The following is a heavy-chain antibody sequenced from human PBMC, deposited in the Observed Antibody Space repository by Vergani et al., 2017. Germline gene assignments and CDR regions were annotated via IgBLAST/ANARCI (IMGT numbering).Heavy chain of an antibody. J-gene: IGHJ4*02. D-gene: IGHD3-22*01. CDR3: ASWAGYYDGSGDDVYFDY. V-gene: IGHV3-33*01. Sequence: QVQLVESGGGVVQPGRSLRLSCAASGFTFSSYGMHWVRQAPGKGLEWVAVIWYDGSNKYYADSVKGRFTISRDNSKNTLYLQMNSLRAEDTAVYYCASWAGYYDGSGDDVYFDYWGQGTLVTVSS. CDR1: GFTFSSYG. CDR2: IWYDGSNK.